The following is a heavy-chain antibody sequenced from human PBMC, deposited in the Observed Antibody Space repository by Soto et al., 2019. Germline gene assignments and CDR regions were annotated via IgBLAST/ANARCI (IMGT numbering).Heavy chain of an antibody. CDR2: IIPISETT. D-gene: IGHD2-2*01. J-gene: IGHJ6*02. CDR1: VGTFSSYA. Sequence: QVQLVQSGAEVKKPGSSAKVSCKASVGTFSSYAISWVRQAPGQGLEWMGGIIPISETTNYAQKFQGRVTITADESKSTAYMELSSLRSEDTAVYYCARSQGSSTSLEIYYYYYYGMDVWGQGTTVTVSS. CDR3: ARSQGSSTSLEIYYYYYYGMDV. V-gene: IGHV1-69*01.